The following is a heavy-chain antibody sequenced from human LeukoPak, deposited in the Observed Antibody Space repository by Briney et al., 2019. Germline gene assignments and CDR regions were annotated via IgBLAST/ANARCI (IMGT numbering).Heavy chain of an antibody. CDR1: GFTFSSYS. V-gene: IGHV3-21*01. Sequence: IPGGSLRLSCAASGFTFSSYSMNWVRQAPGKGLEWVSSISSSSSYIYYADSVKGRFTISRDNAKNSLYLQMNSLRAEDTAVYYCARGGWNDVGDYYYYMDVWGKGTTVTVSS. CDR3: ARGGWNDVGDYYYYMDV. D-gene: IGHD1-1*01. CDR2: ISSSSSYI. J-gene: IGHJ6*03.